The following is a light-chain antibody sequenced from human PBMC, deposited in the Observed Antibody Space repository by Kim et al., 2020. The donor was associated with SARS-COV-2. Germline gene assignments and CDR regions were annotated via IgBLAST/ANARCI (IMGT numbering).Light chain of an antibody. J-gene: IGLJ3*02. CDR1: RLGAKY. CDR3: QAWDSSTAV. CDR2: QDS. V-gene: IGLV3-1*01. Sequence: GPPGQTASITCSGDRLGAKYACWSQQKPGQPPVLVIYQDSQRPSGIPERFSGSNSGNTATLPISGTQAMDEADYYCQAWDSSTAVFGGGTQLTVL.